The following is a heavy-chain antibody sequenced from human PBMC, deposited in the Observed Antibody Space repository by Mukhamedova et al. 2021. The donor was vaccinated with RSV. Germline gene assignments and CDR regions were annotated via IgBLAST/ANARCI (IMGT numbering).Heavy chain of an antibody. CDR2: DSGGGT. V-gene: IGHV3-23*01. CDR3: AKGSSSWSAYFDY. Sequence: DSGGGTYYADSVKGRFTISRDNSKNTVYLQMNSLRAEDTAVYYCAKGSSSWSAYFDYWGKGTQATVSS. D-gene: IGHD6-13*01. J-gene: IGHJ4*02.